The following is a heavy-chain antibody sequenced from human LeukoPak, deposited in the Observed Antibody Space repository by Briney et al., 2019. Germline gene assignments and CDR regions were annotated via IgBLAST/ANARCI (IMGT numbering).Heavy chain of an antibody. D-gene: IGHD3-22*01. CDR2: INAGNGNT. CDR1: GYTFTSYA. Sequence: ASVKVSCKASGYTFTSYAMHWVRQAPGQRLEWMGWINAGNGNTKYSQKFQGRVTITRDTSASTAYMELSSLRSEDTAVYYCARDFSGYYYYFDYWGQGTLVTVS. J-gene: IGHJ4*02. CDR3: ARDFSGYYYYFDY. V-gene: IGHV1-3*01.